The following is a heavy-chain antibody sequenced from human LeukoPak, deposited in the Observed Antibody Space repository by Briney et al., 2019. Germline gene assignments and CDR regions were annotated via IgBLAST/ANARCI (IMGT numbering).Heavy chain of an antibody. CDR3: ARSGYSGGRYSTHFDY. D-gene: IGHD6-19*01. V-gene: IGHV1-69*13. CDR2: IIPIFGTA. CDR1: GGTFSSYA. Sequence: GASVKVSCKASGGTFSSYAISWVRQAPGQGLEWMGGIIPIFGTANYAQKFQGRVTITADESTSTAYMELSRLRSDDTAVYYCARSGYSGGRYSTHFDYWGQGTLVTVSS. J-gene: IGHJ4*02.